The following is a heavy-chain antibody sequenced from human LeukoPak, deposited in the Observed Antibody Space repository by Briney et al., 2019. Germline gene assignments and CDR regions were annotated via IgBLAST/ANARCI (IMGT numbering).Heavy chain of an antibody. J-gene: IGHJ6*02. CDR3: ATRVDYRLGYYYGMDV. Sequence: ASVKVSCKASGGTFSSYAISWVRQAPGQGLEWMGGIIPIFGTANYAQKFQGRVTITADESTSTAYMELSSLRSEDTAVYYCATRVDYRLGYYYGMDVWGQGTTVTVSS. CDR2: IIPIFGTA. CDR1: GGTFSSYA. V-gene: IGHV1-69*01. D-gene: IGHD4-11*01.